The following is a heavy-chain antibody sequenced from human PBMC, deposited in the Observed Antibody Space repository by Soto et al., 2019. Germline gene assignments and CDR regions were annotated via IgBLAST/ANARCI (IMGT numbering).Heavy chain of an antibody. D-gene: IGHD2-2*01. CDR1: GGSISSYY. Sequence: SETLSLTCTVSGGSISSYYWSWIRQPPGKGLEWIGYIYYSGSTNYNPSLKSRVTISVDTSKNQFSLKLSSVTAADTAVYYCARSYCSSTSCYPVYYYYYYGMDVWGQGTTVTVSS. J-gene: IGHJ6*02. CDR2: IYYSGST. V-gene: IGHV4-59*01. CDR3: ARSYCSSTSCYPVYYYYYYGMDV.